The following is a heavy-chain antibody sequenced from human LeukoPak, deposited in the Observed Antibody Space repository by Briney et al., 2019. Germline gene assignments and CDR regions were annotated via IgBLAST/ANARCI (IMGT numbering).Heavy chain of an antibody. D-gene: IGHD2-15*01. CDR1: GGSISSHY. CDR2: IYYSGST. J-gene: IGHJ3*02. V-gene: IGHV4-59*11. Sequence: SETLSLTCTVSGGSISSHYWSWIRQPPGKGLEWIGYIYYSGSTNYNPSLKSRVTISVDTSKNQFSLKLSSVTAADTAVYYCAIPYCSGGSCYSSFAFDIWGQGTMVTVSS. CDR3: AIPYCSGGSCYSSFAFDI.